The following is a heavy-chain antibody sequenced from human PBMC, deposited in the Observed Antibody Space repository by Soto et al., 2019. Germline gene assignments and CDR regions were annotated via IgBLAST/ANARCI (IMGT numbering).Heavy chain of an antibody. J-gene: IGHJ5*02. CDR1: GGSISSYY. D-gene: IGHD5-12*01. CDR3: ARGPQWLRSDNWFDP. Sequence: QVQLQESGPGSVKPSETLSLTCTVSGGSISSYYWSWLRQPPGKGLQWIGNIHNTGTSTYNPSLKSRVAISLDTSNNQFSLRLTSMTTADTAVYYCARGPQWLRSDNWFDPWGRGTLVTVAS. CDR2: IHNTGTS. V-gene: IGHV4-59*01.